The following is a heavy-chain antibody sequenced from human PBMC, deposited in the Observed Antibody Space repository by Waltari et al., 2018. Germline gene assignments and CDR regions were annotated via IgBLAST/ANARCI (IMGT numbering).Heavy chain of an antibody. CDR2: IYVSGST. V-gene: IGHV4-61*02. CDR3: ARLSAIYDFWTLDAFDI. Sequence: QVQLQESGPGLVKPSQTLSLTCPVPGDSLSSGSSSWSWLRQPAGKGLEWIGRIYVSGSTNYNPSIKSRFTISRDNAKNSLYLQMNSLRAEDTAVYYCARLSAIYDFWTLDAFDIRGQGTMVTVSS. J-gene: IGHJ3*02. D-gene: IGHD3-3*01. CDR1: GDSLSSGSSS.